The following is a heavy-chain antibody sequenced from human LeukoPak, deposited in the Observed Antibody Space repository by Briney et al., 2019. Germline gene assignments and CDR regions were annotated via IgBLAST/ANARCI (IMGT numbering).Heavy chain of an antibody. J-gene: IGHJ4*02. Sequence: PGGSLRLSCAASGFTFSSYCMSWVRQAPGKGLEWVSAISGSGGSTYYADSVKGRFTISRDNSKNTLYLQMNSLRAEDTAVYYCAKVFLLVSSDYYQGRGGYYFDNWGQGTLVTVSS. CDR3: AKVFLLVSSDYYQGRGGYYFDN. D-gene: IGHD3-22*01. V-gene: IGHV3-23*01. CDR2: ISGSGGST. CDR1: GFTFSSYC.